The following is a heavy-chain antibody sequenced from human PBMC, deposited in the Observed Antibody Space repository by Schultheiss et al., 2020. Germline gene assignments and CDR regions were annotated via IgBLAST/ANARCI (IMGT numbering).Heavy chain of an antibody. CDR3: AAQFWSGYYSHFDY. Sequence: ESLKIACAVYGGSFSGYYWSWIRQPPGKGLEWIGEINHSGSTNYNPSLKSRVTISVDTSKNQFSLKLSSVTAADTAVYYCAAQFWSGYYSHFDYWGQGTLVTVSS. J-gene: IGHJ4*02. V-gene: IGHV4-34*01. D-gene: IGHD3-3*01. CDR2: INHSGST. CDR1: GGSFSGYY.